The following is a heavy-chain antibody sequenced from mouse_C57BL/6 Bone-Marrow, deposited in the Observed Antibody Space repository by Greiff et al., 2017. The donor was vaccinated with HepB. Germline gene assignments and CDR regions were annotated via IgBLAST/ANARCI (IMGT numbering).Heavy chain of an antibody. D-gene: IGHD2-5*01. CDR3: AGTYSNYSAWFAY. J-gene: IGHJ3*01. CDR1: GFTFSDYG. Sequence: DVKLVESGGGLVKPGGSLKLSCAASGFTFSDYGMHWVRQAPEKGLEWVAYISSGSSTIYYADTVKGRFTISRDNAKNTLFLQMTSLRSEDTAMYYCAGTYSNYSAWFAYWGQGTLVTVSA. V-gene: IGHV5-17*01. CDR2: ISSGSSTI.